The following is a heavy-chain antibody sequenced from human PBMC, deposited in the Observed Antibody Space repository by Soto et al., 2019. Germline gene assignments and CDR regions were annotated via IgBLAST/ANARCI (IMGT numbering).Heavy chain of an antibody. CDR2: IYYSGST. D-gene: IGHD5-18*01. CDR3: ARHDNPAMSVDY. CDR1: GGSISSYY. Sequence: QVQLQESGPGLVKPSETLSLTCTVSGGSISSYYWSWIRQPPGKGLEWIGYIYYSGSTNYNPSLKSRVTISVDTSKNQFSLKLSSVTAADTAVYYCARHDNPAMSVDYWGQGTLVTVSS. V-gene: IGHV4-59*08. J-gene: IGHJ4*02.